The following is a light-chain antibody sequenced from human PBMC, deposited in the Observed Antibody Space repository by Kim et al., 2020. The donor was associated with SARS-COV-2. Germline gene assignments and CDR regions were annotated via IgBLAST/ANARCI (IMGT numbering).Light chain of an antibody. Sequence: QSALTQPASVSASPGQSITISCTGTSSDVGGYNFVSWYQQHPGKAPKLLIYEVTNRPSGISNRFSGSKSGNTASLTISGLQTEDEADYYCCSYLGTIRVFGGGTQLTVL. J-gene: IGLJ3*02. CDR1: SSDVGGYNF. V-gene: IGLV2-14*01. CDR2: EVT. CDR3: CSYLGTIRV.